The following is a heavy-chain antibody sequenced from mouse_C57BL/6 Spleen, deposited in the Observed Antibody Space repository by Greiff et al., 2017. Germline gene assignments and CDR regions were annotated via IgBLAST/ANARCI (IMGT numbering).Heavy chain of an antibody. J-gene: IGHJ1*03. V-gene: IGHV1-43*01. CDR2: INPSTGGT. D-gene: IGHD3-3*01. Sequence: VQLKQSGPELVKPGASVKISCKQSSAKSLEWIGEINPSTGGTSYTQKFKGKATLTVDKSYRTAYMQLKSLTSADSAVYYCARGGRVWYFDVWGTGTTVTVSS. CDR3: ARGGRVWYFDV.